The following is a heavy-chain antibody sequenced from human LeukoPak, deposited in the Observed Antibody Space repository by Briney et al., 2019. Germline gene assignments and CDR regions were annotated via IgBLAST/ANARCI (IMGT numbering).Heavy chain of an antibody. Sequence: QPGQSLRLSCGVWGLIFEDYGMRGVRQPPGKGREGVASINENGDKTDYAHSVQGRFTVSRDNANKSLYLQMNSLSPEDTALYYCANHLRATNTYLFYGLDVWGPGTTVTLSS. J-gene: IGHJ6*02. V-gene: IGHV3-9*01. CDR3: ANHLRATNTYLFYGLDV. CDR2: INENGDKT. CDR1: GLIFEDYG. D-gene: IGHD2-8*01.